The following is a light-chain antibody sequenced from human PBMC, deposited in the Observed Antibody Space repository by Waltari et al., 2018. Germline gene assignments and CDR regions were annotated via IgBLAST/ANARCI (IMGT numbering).Light chain of an antibody. CDR1: QGINTF. CDR2: AAS. V-gene: IGKV1-9*01. Sequence: IQLTQSPSSLSASVGDRVAITCRASQGINTFLAWYQQKPGKAPKLLIYAASTSQSGVPSRFSGSGSGTEFTLTISSLQPEDFATYYCQQFHRYPMTFGRGTKVEIK. CDR3: QQFHRYPMT. J-gene: IGKJ1*01.